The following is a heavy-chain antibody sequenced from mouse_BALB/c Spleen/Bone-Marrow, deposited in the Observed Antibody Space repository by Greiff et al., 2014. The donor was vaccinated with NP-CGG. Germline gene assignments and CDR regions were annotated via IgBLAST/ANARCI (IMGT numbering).Heavy chain of an antibody. V-gene: IGHV2-9*02. Sequence: QVQLQESGPGLVAPSQSLSISCTVSGFSLTSYGVHWVRQPPGKGLEWLGVIWADGSTNYNSALMSRLSISKDNSKSQVFLKMNSLQTDETAMYYCARITTATGAMDYWGQGTSVTVSS. CDR1: GFSLTSYG. J-gene: IGHJ4*01. CDR3: ARITTATGAMDY. D-gene: IGHD1-2*01. CDR2: IWADGST.